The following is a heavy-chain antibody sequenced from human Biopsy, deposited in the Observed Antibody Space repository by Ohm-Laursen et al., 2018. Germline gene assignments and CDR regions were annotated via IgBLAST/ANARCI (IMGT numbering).Heavy chain of an antibody. CDR3: ARGRGWGNTYFRSFDY. Sequence: SDTLSLTCTVSGDSINNYYWSWIRQPAGKGLEWIGRIYTSGSPNYNLSLESRVTMSVDTSKNQFSLKLSSVTAADTAMYYCARGRGWGNTYFRSFDYWGQGTLVTVSS. J-gene: IGHJ4*02. V-gene: IGHV4-4*07. CDR2: IYTSGSP. D-gene: IGHD3-9*01. CDR1: GDSINNYY.